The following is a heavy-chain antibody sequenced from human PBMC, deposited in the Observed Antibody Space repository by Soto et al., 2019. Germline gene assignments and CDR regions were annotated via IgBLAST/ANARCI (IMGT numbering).Heavy chain of an antibody. Sequence: GASVKVSCKASGGTFSSYTISWVRQAPGQRLEWMGMIIPIIGIANYAQKFQGRVTITGDKSTSTAYMELSSLRSEDTALYYCASCPQNCITSSPCCLFFDYWGQGTLVTVS. J-gene: IGHJ4*02. CDR2: IIPIIGIA. V-gene: IGHV1-69*02. CDR3: ASCPQNCITSSPCCLFFDY. D-gene: IGHD3-10*01. CDR1: GGTFSSYT.